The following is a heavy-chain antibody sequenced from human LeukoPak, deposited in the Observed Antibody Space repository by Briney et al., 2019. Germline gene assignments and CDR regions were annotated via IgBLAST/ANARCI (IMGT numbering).Heavy chain of an antibody. Sequence: GGSLRLSCEAYGFTFSLYWMNWVRRAPGKGLEWVAVIWYDGSNKYYADSVKGRFTISRDNSKNTLYLQMNSLRAEDTAVYYCAREPTPLRYFDYWGQGTLVTVSS. CDR2: IWYDGSNK. J-gene: IGHJ4*02. CDR1: GFTFSLYW. CDR3: AREPTPLRYFDY. V-gene: IGHV3-33*08.